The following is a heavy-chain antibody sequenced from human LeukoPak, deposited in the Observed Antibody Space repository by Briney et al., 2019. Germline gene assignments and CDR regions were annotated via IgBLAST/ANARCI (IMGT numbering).Heavy chain of an antibody. CDR3: ARGMAVARGPWFDP. CDR2: IYSGGST. J-gene: IGHJ5*02. Sequence: PGGSLRLSCAASGFTVSSNYMSWVRQAPGKGLEWVSVIYSGGSTYYADSVKGRFTISRDNSKNTLYLQMNSLRAEDTAVYYCARGMAVARGPWFDPWGQGTLVTVSS. D-gene: IGHD6-19*01. V-gene: IGHV3-66*01. CDR1: GFTVSSNY.